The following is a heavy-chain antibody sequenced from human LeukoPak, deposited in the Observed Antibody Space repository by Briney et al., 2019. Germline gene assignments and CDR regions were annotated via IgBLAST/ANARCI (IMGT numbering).Heavy chain of an antibody. Sequence: NPSETLSLTCTVSGGSISSSSYYWGWIRQPPGKGLEWIGSIYYSGSTYYNPSLKSRVTISVDTSKNQFSLKLSSVTAADTAVYYSATQSIAAVGYWGQGTLVTVSS. CDR3: ATQSIAAVGY. D-gene: IGHD6-13*01. CDR2: IYYSGST. V-gene: IGHV4-39*01. J-gene: IGHJ4*02. CDR1: GGSISSSSYY.